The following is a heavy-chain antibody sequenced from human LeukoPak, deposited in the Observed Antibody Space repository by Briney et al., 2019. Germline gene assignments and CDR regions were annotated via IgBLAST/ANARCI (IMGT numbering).Heavy chain of an antibody. CDR2: IYYSGST. Sequence: RASETLSLTCTVSSASISSYYWSWIRQPPGKGLEWIGYIYYSGSTNYNPSLKSRVTISVDTSKNQFSLKLSSVTAADTAVYYCASGVNGPFSDYWGQGTLVTVSS. CDR3: ASGVNGPFSDY. CDR1: SASISSYY. V-gene: IGHV4-59*01. J-gene: IGHJ4*02.